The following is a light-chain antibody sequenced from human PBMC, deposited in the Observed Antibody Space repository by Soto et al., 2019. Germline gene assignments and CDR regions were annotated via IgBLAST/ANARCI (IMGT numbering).Light chain of an antibody. J-gene: IGKJ3*01. Sequence: EIVLTQSPGTLSLSPGERATLSCRASQSVSSSYLAWYQQKPGQAPRLLIYGASSRATGIPDRFSGSGSGTDFTLTISSLQSEDFAVYYCQRYNNWPSFGPGTKVDI. CDR2: GAS. V-gene: IGKV3-20*01. CDR1: QSVSSSY. CDR3: QRYNNWPS.